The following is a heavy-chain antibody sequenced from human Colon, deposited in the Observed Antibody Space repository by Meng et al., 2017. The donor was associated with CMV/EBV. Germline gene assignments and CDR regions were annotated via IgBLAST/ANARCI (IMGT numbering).Heavy chain of an antibody. D-gene: IGHD2-21*01. CDR1: GFTFSSYS. Sequence: LSWAAAGFTFSSYSMNWVRQAPGKGLEWVSSISSSSSYIYYADSVKGRFTISRDNAKNSLYLQMNSLRAEDTAVYYCARRVIATALDYWGQGTLVTVSS. CDR3: ARRVIATALDY. V-gene: IGHV3-21*01. CDR2: ISSSSSYI. J-gene: IGHJ4*02.